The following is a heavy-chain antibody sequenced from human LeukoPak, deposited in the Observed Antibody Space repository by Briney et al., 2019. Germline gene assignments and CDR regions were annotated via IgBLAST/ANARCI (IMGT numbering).Heavy chain of an antibody. CDR3: ARDKPRYYYGSGSYYPDAFDI. J-gene: IGHJ3*02. CDR2: IYYSGST. Sequence: SETLSLTCAVSGYSISSGYYWSWIRQPPGKGLEWIGYIYYSGSTNYNPSLKSRVTISVDTSKNQFSLKLSSVTAADTAVYYCARDKPRYYYGSGSYYPDAFDIWGQGTMVTVSS. V-gene: IGHV4-61*01. D-gene: IGHD3-10*01. CDR1: GYSISSGYY.